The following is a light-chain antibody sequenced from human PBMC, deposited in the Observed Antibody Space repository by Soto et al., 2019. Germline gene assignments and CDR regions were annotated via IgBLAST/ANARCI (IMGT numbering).Light chain of an antibody. J-gene: IGKJ5*01. CDR3: QQYGSSSIT. CDR1: QSITSSF. Sequence: EIVLTQSPGILSLSPGERASLSCGASQSITSSFLAWYQQKPGQAPRLLIYGASSRATGIPDRFSGTGSETDFTLTISRLEPEDFAVYYCQQYGSSSITFGQGTRLEIK. CDR2: GAS. V-gene: IGKV3-20*01.